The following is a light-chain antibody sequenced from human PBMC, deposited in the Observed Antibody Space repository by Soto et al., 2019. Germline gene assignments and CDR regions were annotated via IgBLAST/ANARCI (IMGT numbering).Light chain of an antibody. Sequence: EIVMTQSPATLSVSPGERATLSCRASQTVSTSIAWYQEKPGQAPGLLIYGASTRATGIPARFSGGGSGTEFTLTSTSLQSEDFALYYCQQYNSWPLTFGGGTKVEIK. V-gene: IGKV3-15*01. CDR3: QQYNSWPLT. CDR1: QTVSTS. J-gene: IGKJ4*01. CDR2: GAS.